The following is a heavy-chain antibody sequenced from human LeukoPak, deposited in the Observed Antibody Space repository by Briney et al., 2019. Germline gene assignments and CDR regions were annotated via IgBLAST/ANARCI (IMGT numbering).Heavy chain of an antibody. CDR2: ISYDGSNK. CDR1: GFTFSSYG. CDR3: AKGVKVPLLRYFSYYMDV. D-gene: IGHD3-9*01. Sequence: GGSLRLSCAASGFTFSSYGMHWVRQAPGKGLEWVAVISYDGSNKYYADSVKGRFTISRDNSKNTLYLQMNSLRAEDTAVYYCAKGVKVPLLRYFSYYMDVWGKGTTVTISS. V-gene: IGHV3-30*18. J-gene: IGHJ6*03.